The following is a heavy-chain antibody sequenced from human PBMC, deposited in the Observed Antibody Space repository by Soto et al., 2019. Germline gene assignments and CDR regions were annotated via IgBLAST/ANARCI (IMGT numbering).Heavy chain of an antibody. CDR2: INWNSVNI. CDR1: GFTFDDYA. D-gene: IGHD1-26*01. CDR3: AKDNSSVGASGYYFDY. J-gene: IGHJ4*02. V-gene: IGHV3-9*01. Sequence: EVQLVESGGGLVQPGRSLRLSCVVSGFTFDDYAMHWVRQAPGKGLEWVSSINWNSVNIDYADSVKGRFTISRDNAKNSLYLQMHSLRPEDTALYYCAKDNSSVGASGYYFDYWGQGTLVTVSS.